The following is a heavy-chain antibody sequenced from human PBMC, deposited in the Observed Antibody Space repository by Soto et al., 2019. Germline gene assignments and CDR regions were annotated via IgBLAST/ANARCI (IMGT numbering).Heavy chain of an antibody. CDR3: ASSGYSYGVDFDY. Sequence: SETLCLTCTVAGGSSSSGDYYWSWIRQPPGKGLEWIGYIYYSGSTYYNPSLKSRVTISVDTSKNQFSLKLSSVTAADTAVYYCASSGYSYGVDFDYWGQGTLVTVSS. CDR2: IYYSGST. CDR1: GGSSSSGDYY. J-gene: IGHJ4*02. D-gene: IGHD5-18*01. V-gene: IGHV4-30-4*01.